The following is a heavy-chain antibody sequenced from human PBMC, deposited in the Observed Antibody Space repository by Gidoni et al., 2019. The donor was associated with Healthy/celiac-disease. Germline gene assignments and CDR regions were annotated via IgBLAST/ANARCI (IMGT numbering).Heavy chain of an antibody. CDR1: GFTFRNAW. V-gene: IGHV3-15*01. Sequence: EVQLVESGGGLVKPGGSLRLSCAASGFTFRNAWLSWVRQAPGKGLEWVGRIKSKTDGGTTDYAAPVKGRFTISRDDSKNTLYLQMNSLKTEDTAVYYCTTAGTGYCSSTSCYENYYYGMDVWGQGTTVTVSS. CDR3: TTAGTGYCSSTSCYENYYYGMDV. D-gene: IGHD2-2*01. J-gene: IGHJ6*02. CDR2: IKSKTDGGTT.